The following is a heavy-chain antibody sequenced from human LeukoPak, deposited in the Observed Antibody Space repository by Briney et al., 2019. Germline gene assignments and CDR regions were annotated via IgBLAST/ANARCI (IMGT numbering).Heavy chain of an antibody. V-gene: IGHV4-30-2*01. Sequence: PSETLSLTCTVSGGSIISGSYYWSWIRQPPGKGLEWIGYIYYNDYTYYHPSLKSRVTISADRSKDQFSLELTSVTAADTAVYYCAGRYCSSTSCFYYYYYMDVWGKGTTVTVSS. D-gene: IGHD2-2*01. CDR2: IYYNDYT. J-gene: IGHJ6*03. CDR1: GGSIISGSYY. CDR3: AGRYCSSTSCFYYYYYMDV.